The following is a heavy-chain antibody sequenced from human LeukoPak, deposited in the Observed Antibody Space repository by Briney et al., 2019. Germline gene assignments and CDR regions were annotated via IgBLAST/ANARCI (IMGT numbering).Heavy chain of an antibody. CDR3: ARGIDLDYFDY. CDR1: GFTVSSNY. Sequence: PGGSLRLSCAASGFTVSSNYMSWVRQAPGKGLEWVSVIYSGGSTYYADSVKGRFTISRDNSKNTLYLQMNSLRAEDTAVYYCARGIDLDYFDYWGQGTLVTVSS. V-gene: IGHV3-66*01. CDR2: IYSGGST. J-gene: IGHJ4*02.